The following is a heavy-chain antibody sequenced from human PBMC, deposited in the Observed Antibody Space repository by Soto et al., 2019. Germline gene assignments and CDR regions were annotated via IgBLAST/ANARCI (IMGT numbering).Heavy chain of an antibody. V-gene: IGHV4-31*03. J-gene: IGHJ5*02. CDR1: GGSISSGGYY. D-gene: IGHD2-15*01. CDR2: IYFTGST. CDR3: ARQLGYCSGGSCYSAGWFDP. Sequence: QVQLQESGPGLVKPSQTLSLTCTVSGGSISSGGYYWSWIRQHPGTGLEWIGYIYFTGSTYYNPSLKSRVTISVATSKNQFSLKLSARTAADTAVYYCARQLGYCSGGSCYSAGWFDPWGQGTLVTVSS.